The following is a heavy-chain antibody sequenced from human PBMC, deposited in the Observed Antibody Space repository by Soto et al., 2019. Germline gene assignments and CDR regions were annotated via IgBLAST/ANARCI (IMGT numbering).Heavy chain of an antibody. V-gene: IGHV3-23*01. CDR3: AKGQEWNYYGSGRVWD. CDR2: ISGSGGST. J-gene: IGHJ4*02. D-gene: IGHD3-10*01. Sequence: PGGSLRLSCAASGFTVGLNFMTWVRQAPGKGLEWVSVISGSGGSTYYADSVKGRFTISRDNSKNTLYLQMNSLRAEDTAVYYCAKGQEWNYYGSGRVWDWGQGTLVTVSS. CDR1: GFTVGLNF.